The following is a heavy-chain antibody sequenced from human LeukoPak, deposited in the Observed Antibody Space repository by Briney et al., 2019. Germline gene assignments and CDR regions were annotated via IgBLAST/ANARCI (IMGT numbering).Heavy chain of an antibody. Sequence: GGSLRLSCAASGITFSSYTMNWVRQAPGKGLEWVSSISSSSDYIYYADSVKGRFTISRDNAKNSLSLQMNSLRAEDTAVYYCAKEGYSRGYYSYYYMDVWGKGTTVTASS. D-gene: IGHD6-13*01. V-gene: IGHV3-21*01. CDR3: AKEGYSRGYYSYYYMDV. J-gene: IGHJ6*03. CDR1: GITFSSYT. CDR2: ISSSSDYI.